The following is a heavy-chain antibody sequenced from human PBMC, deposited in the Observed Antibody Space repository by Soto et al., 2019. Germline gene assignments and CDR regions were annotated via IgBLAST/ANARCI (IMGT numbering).Heavy chain of an antibody. V-gene: IGHV3-9*01. J-gene: IGHJ4*02. Sequence: EVELVESGGRLVQPGRSLRLSCVGTGLNFDDFAMHWVRQAPGKGLEWVSGITWNSRVLAYADSVKGRFTISRDNARNSLYLQMDSLRDEDTALYYCAKGRYDFWSPYYFDSWGQGTLVTVSS. CDR3: AKGRYDFWSPYYFDS. D-gene: IGHD3-3*01. CDR2: ITWNSRVL. CDR1: GLNFDDFA.